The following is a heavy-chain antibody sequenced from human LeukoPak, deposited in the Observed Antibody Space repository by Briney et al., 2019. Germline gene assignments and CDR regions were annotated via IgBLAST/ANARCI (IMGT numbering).Heavy chain of an antibody. CDR1: GFTFSSYG. Sequence: PGRSLRLSCAAYGFTFSSYGMHWVRQAPGKGLEWVAVISYDGSNKYYADSVKGRVTISRDNSKNTLYLQMNRLRAEDSAVYYCAKDRLLGFGVFLAPSDYCGQGTRVTVSS. CDR3: AKDRLLGFGVFLAPSDY. V-gene: IGHV3-30*18. D-gene: IGHD3-10*01. CDR2: ISYDGSNK. J-gene: IGHJ4*02.